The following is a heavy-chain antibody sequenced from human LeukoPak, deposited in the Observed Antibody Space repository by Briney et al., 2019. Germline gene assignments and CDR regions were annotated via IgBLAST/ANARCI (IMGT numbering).Heavy chain of an antibody. Sequence: PGGSLRLSCAASGFTFSSYWMIWVRQAPGKGLEWVAVISYDGSNKYYADSVKGRFTISRDNSKNTLYLQMNSLRAEDTAVYYCATGYSSGWSPAFDYWGQGTLVTVSS. D-gene: IGHD6-19*01. CDR2: ISYDGSNK. CDR1: GFTFSSYW. CDR3: ATGYSSGWSPAFDY. V-gene: IGHV3-30-3*01. J-gene: IGHJ4*02.